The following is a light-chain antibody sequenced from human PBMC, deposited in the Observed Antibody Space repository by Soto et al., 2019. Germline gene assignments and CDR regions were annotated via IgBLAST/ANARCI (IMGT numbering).Light chain of an antibody. CDR3: QQYNNWTPWT. Sequence: VMTQSPATLSVSPGERATLSCRASQSVSSNLAWYQQKPGQAPRLLIYGASTRATGIPARFSGSGSGTEFTLTISSLQSEDFAVYYCQQYNNWTPWTFGQGTKVEIK. CDR1: QSVSSN. CDR2: GAS. J-gene: IGKJ1*01. V-gene: IGKV3-15*01.